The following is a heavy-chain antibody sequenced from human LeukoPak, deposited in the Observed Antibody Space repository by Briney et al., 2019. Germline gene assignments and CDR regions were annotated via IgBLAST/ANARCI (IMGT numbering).Heavy chain of an antibody. Sequence: ASVKVSCKASGYTFTGYYIHWVRQAPGQGLEWMGWINPHSGGTNYAQKFQGGVTMTRDTSITTAYMELSSLRSEDTAVYYCAKPRQEMSYDYLSGYYGPGAFDIWGQGTLVTVSS. D-gene: IGHD3-3*01. CDR3: AKPRQEMSYDYLSGYYGPGAFDI. J-gene: IGHJ3*02. V-gene: IGHV1-2*02. CDR1: GYTFTGYY. CDR2: INPHSGGT.